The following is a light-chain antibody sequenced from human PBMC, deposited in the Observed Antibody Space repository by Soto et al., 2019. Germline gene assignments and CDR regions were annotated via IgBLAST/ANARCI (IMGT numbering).Light chain of an antibody. J-gene: IGKJ5*01. CDR1: QGISNY. CDR2: AAS. V-gene: IGKV1-27*01. Sequence: DIPMTQSPSSPSSSLGDRVTITCRASQGISNYLAWYQQKPGKVPKLLIYAASTLQSGVPSRFSGSGSGTDFTLTISSLQPEDVATYYCQKYNSAPFTFGQGTRLEIK. CDR3: QKYNSAPFT.